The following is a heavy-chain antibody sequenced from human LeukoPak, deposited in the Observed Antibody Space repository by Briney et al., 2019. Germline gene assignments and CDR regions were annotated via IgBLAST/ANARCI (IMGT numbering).Heavy chain of an antibody. J-gene: IGHJ5*02. V-gene: IGHV3-64D*06. CDR1: GFTFSTYA. D-gene: IGHD1-26*01. CDR2: ISHNGGSK. CDR3: VKGGSGNFAGPPDP. Sequence: GGSLRLFCSASGFTFSTYAMHWVRQAPGKGLEYVSTISHNGGSKYYADSVKGRFTISRDNSKNTLYLQMSSLRDEDTAVYYCVKGGSGNFAGPPDPWGQGTLVTVSS.